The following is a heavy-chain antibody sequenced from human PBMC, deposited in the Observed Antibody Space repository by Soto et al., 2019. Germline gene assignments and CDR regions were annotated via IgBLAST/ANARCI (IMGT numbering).Heavy chain of an antibody. Sequence: QVQLVQSGTEVKKPGSSVKVSCKASGGTFTNFAIRWLRQAPGQGLEWMGGIVPLFQSANYAQKFQDRLPITADESTSTVYLQLSSLRSDDTAVYYCARAVADVLVAAARGNWFDYWGQGTLVTVSS. J-gene: IGHJ5*01. CDR3: ARAVADVLVAAARGNWFDY. D-gene: IGHD2-15*01. CDR2: IVPLFQSA. V-gene: IGHV1-69*01. CDR1: GGTFTNFA.